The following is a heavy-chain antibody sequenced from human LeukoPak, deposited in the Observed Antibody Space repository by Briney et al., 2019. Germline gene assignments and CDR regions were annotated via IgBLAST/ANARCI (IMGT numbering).Heavy chain of an antibody. CDR2: INHSGST. Sequence: SETLSLTCAVYGGSFSGHYWTWIRRPPGKGLEWIGEINHSGSTTYNPSLNNRVTISIDTSKNQFSLKLRSVTAADTAVYYCARPRYVSGSLDSWGQGTLVTVSS. CDR3: ARPRYVSGSLDS. J-gene: IGHJ4*02. V-gene: IGHV4-34*01. D-gene: IGHD3-10*01. CDR1: GGSFSGHY.